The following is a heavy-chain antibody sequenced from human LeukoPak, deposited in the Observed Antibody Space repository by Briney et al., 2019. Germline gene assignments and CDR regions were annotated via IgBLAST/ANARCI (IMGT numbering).Heavy chain of an antibody. CDR2: IYYSGST. Sequence: PSETLSLTCTVSGGSISSSSYYWGWIRQPPGKGLEWIGSIYYSGSTYYNPSLKSRVTISVDTSKNQFSLKLSSVTAADTAVYYCARHSKMQKLWIQLWDFDPWGQGTLVTVSS. J-gene: IGHJ5*02. V-gene: IGHV4-39*01. D-gene: IGHD5-18*01. CDR3: ARHSKMQKLWIQLWDFDP. CDR1: GGSISSSSYY.